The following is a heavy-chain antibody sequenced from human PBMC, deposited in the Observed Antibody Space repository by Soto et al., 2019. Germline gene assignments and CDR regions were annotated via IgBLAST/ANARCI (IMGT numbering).Heavy chain of an antibody. CDR1: GFTFTSSA. CDR3: AANIVVVTAILGGMDV. D-gene: IGHD2-21*02. V-gene: IGHV1-58*02. CDR2: IVVGSGNT. J-gene: IGHJ6*02. Sequence: SVKVSCKASGFTFTSSAMQWVRQARGQRLEWIGWIVVGSGNTNYAQKFQERVTITRDMSTSTAYTELSSLRSEDTAVYYCAANIVVVTAILGGMDVWGQGTTVTVSS.